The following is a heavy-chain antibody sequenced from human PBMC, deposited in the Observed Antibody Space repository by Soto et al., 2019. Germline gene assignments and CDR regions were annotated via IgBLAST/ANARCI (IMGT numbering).Heavy chain of an antibody. CDR1: GFTFSTYW. Sequence: GGSLRLSCAASGFTFSTYWMHWVRQAPGKGLVWVSRINSDGSSTTYADSVKGRFTISRDNAKNSLYLQMNSLRDEDTAVYYCARVRGYSYGYGDVWGQGTTVTVSS. CDR3: ARVRGYSYGYGDV. J-gene: IGHJ6*02. CDR2: INSDGSST. V-gene: IGHV3-74*01. D-gene: IGHD5-18*01.